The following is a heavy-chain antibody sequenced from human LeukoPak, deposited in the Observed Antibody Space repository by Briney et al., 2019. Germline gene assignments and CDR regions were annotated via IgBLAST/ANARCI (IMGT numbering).Heavy chain of an antibody. D-gene: IGHD3-10*01. CDR2: IKADGSEA. V-gene: IGHV3-7*01. CDR3: ASLGFGGL. J-gene: IGHJ4*02. CDR1: GFTFSKYW. Sequence: GGSLRLSCAASGFTFSKYWMTWVRQAPGKGLEWVANIKADGSEAFYDDSVKGRFTISRDNAKNTVYLQMNSLRREDTAVYYCASLGFGGLRGEGTQVSVSS.